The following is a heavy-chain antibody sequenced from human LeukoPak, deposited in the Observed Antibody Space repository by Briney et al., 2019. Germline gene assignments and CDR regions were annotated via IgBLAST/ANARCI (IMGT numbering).Heavy chain of an antibody. D-gene: IGHD6-19*01. V-gene: IGHV1-18*04. CDR3: ASEGYSSGWYRFDY. Sequence: ASVKLSCKASGYTLTSYYFHWVRQAPGQGLGWMGWISAYNGNTNYAQKLQGRVTMTTDTSTSTAYMELRSLRSDDTAVYYCASEGYSSGWYRFDYWGQGTLVTVSS. J-gene: IGHJ4*02. CDR2: ISAYNGNT. CDR1: GYTLTSYY.